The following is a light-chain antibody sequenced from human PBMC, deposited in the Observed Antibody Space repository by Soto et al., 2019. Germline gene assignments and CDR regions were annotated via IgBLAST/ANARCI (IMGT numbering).Light chain of an antibody. Sequence: EIVLTQSPATLSLSPGERATLSCRASQSVSTYLAWYQQKPGQAPRLLIYEASTRATGIPARFSGSGSGTEFSLTISSLQSEDFAVYYCQQYDYWPRTFGQGTKVDIK. CDR3: QQYDYWPRT. J-gene: IGKJ1*01. V-gene: IGKV3D-15*01. CDR2: EAS. CDR1: QSVSTY.